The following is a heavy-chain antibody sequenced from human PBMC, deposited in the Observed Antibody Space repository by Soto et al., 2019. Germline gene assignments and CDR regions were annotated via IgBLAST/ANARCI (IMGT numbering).Heavy chain of an antibody. CDR1: GFTFSYYG. V-gene: IGHV3-33*01. D-gene: IGHD1-26*01. J-gene: IGHJ1*01. Sequence: QVQLVESGGGVVQPGRSLRLSCAASGFTFSYYGIHWVRQAPGKGLEWVADIWYDGSNKYYADSVKGRFTISRDNSKNTLSLEMYSLTAEDTAVYYCARSGSDWDFHHWGQGTLVTVSS. CDR3: ARSGSDWDFHH. CDR2: IWYDGSNK.